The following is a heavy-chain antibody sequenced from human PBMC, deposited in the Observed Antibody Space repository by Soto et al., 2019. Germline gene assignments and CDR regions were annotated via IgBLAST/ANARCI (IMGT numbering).Heavy chain of an antibody. CDR3: ARGRGRSVPWFDP. V-gene: IGHV3-74*01. D-gene: IGHD3-10*01. CDR1: GFTFSSYW. CDR2: INSDGSST. Sequence: EVQLVESGGGVVQPGGSLRLSCAASGFTFSSYWMHWVRQAPGKGLVWVSRINSDGSSTSYADSVKGRFTISRDNAKNTLYLQMNRLRAEDTAVYYCARGRGRSVPWFDPWGQGTLVTVSS. J-gene: IGHJ5*02.